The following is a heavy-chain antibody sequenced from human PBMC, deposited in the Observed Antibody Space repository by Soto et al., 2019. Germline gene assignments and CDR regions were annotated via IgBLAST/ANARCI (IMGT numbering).Heavy chain of an antibody. CDR3: AREVQVHTPAFVY. D-gene: IGHD3-10*01. CDR1: GGTFNTYA. CDR2: ISPMFGAT. V-gene: IGHV1-69*19. Sequence: QVQLVQSGAEMKKPGSSVKVSCQSSGGTFNTYAMNWVRQAPGQGPEWMGDISPMFGATIYAPKFQGRVTITTDESTGTSYMQLSSLTSEDTALYVCAREVQVHTPAFVYWGQGTLVTVS. J-gene: IGHJ4*02.